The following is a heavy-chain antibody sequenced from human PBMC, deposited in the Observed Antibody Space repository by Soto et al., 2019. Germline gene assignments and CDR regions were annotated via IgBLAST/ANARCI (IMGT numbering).Heavy chain of an antibody. D-gene: IGHD2-15*01. CDR2: ISSYTGNTYSQHSANT. CDR1: GYNFTHYH. V-gene: IGHV1-18*04. CDR3: AREENCSGGTCYSEYFHR. J-gene: IGHJ1*01. Sequence: GASVTVSCKASGYNFTHYHIHWVRQAPGQGLEWMGWISSYTGNTYSQHSANTEYAQKFQGGFSLTTDTSTTTAYLELRGLRADDTAIYYCAREENCSGGTCYSEYFHRWGQGTLVTVSS.